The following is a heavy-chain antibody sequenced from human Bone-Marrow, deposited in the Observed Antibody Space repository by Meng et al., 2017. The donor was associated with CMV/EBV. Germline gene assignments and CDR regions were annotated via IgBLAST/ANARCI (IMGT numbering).Heavy chain of an antibody. CDR2: ISSSGSTI. J-gene: IGHJ3*02. V-gene: IGHV3-11*01. Sequence: GGSRRLSWAASGFTFSDYYMRWIRQAPGKVVEWVSYISSSGSTIYYADSVKGRFTISRDNAKNSLYRQMNSLRAEDTAVYYCASLMVYASDAFDIWGQGTMVTVSS. CDR3: ASLMVYASDAFDI. D-gene: IGHD2-8*01. CDR1: GFTFSDYY.